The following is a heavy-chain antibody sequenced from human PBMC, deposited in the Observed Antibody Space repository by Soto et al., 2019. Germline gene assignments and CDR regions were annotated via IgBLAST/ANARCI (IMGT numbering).Heavy chain of an antibody. Sequence: QVQLVQSGAEVKKPGSSVKVSCKASGGTFSSYAISWVRQAPGQGLEWMGGIIPIFGTANYAQKFQGRVTFTADESTSTAYMELSSLRSEDTAVYYCAGSGELSSLKTPPDYWGQGTLVTVSS. CDR1: GGTFSSYA. CDR3: AGSGELSSLKTPPDY. CDR2: IIPIFGTA. D-gene: IGHD3-16*01. V-gene: IGHV1-69*01. J-gene: IGHJ4*02.